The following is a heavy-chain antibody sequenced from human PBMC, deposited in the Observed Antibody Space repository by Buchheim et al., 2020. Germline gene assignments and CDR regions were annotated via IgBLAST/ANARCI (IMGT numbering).Heavy chain of an antibody. V-gene: IGHV3-48*01. CDR3: ARGSEWFDVDY. J-gene: IGHJ4*02. Sequence: EVQLVESGGGLVQPGGSLRLSCAASGFTFSSYSMNWVRQAPGKGLEWVSYISSSSTIYYADSVKGRFTISRDNAKNSLYLQMNSLRAEDTAVYYCARGSEWFDVDYWGQGTL. CDR2: ISSSSTI. D-gene: IGHD3-3*01. CDR1: GFTFSSYS.